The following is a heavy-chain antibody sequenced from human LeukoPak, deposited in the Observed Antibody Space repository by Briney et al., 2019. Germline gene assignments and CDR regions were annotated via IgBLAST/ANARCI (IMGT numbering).Heavy chain of an antibody. J-gene: IGHJ4*02. CDR2: IYSGGRT. CDR3: ARGLRAGATGR. CDR1: GFTVSSNY. D-gene: IGHD1-26*01. Sequence: GGSLRLSCAASGFTVSSNYMSWVRQAPGKGLEWVSVIYSGGRTNYADSVKGRFTISRDNSKNTLYLQMNSLRAEDTAVYYCARGLRAGATGRWGQGTLVIVSP. V-gene: IGHV3-53*01.